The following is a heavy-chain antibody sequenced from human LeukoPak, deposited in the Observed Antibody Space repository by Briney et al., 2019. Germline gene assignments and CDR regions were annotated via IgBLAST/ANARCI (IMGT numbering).Heavy chain of an antibody. V-gene: IGHV3-7*01. D-gene: IGHD1-26*01. CDR2: IKQDGSEK. CDR1: GFTFSSYW. CDR3: ARVGATPYLDY. Sequence: GGSLRLSCAASGFTFSSYWMSWVRQAPGKGLEWVANIKQDGSEKYYVDSVKGRFTISRDNAKNTLYLQMNSLRAEDTAVYYCARVGATPYLDYWGQGTLVTVSS. J-gene: IGHJ4*02.